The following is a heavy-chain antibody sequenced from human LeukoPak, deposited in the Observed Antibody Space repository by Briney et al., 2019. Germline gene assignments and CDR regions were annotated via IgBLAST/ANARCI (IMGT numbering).Heavy chain of an antibody. J-gene: IGHJ4*02. CDR3: AREEVITYGSSWYGVYYFDY. CDR2: IYTSGST. Sequence: SETLSLACTVSGGSISSGRYYWSWIRQPAGEGLEWIGRIYTSGSTNYNPSLKSRVTISVDTSKNQFSLKLSSVTAADTAVYYCAREEVITYGSSWYGVYYFDYWGQGTLVPVSS. CDR1: GGSISSGRYY. V-gene: IGHV4-61*02. D-gene: IGHD6-13*01.